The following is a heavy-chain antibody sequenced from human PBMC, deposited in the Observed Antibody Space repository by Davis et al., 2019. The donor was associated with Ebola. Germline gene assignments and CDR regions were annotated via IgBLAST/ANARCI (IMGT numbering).Heavy chain of an antibody. Sequence: GESLKISCAASGFAFSSYELNWVRQAPGKGLEWLSYIDGTGNTIYYAESVRGRFTISRDNAKNSLYLQMNSLRAEDTAVYYCAGYSYYYDSSGSPFDYWGQGTLVTVSS. CDR3: AGYSYYYDSSGSPFDY. CDR1: GFAFSSYE. V-gene: IGHV3-48*03. J-gene: IGHJ4*02. D-gene: IGHD3-22*01. CDR2: IDGTGNTI.